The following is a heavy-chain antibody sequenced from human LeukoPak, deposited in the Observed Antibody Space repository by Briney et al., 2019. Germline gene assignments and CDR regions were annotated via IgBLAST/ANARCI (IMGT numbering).Heavy chain of an antibody. CDR3: AKTNYYDSSGYY. Sequence: PGGSLRLSCAASGFTFSNYAMTWVRQAPGKGLEWVSAISESGGRSYYADSVKGRFTISRDSSKNTLYLQMNSLRAEDTAVYFCAKTNYYDSSGYYWGQGTLVTVSS. V-gene: IGHV3-23*01. J-gene: IGHJ4*02. CDR2: ISESGGRS. D-gene: IGHD3-22*01. CDR1: GFTFSNYA.